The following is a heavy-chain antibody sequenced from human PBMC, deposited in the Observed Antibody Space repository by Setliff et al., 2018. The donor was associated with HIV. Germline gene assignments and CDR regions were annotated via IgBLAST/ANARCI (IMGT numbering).Heavy chain of an antibody. CDR2: MNHNSGNT. D-gene: IGHD3-10*01. V-gene: IGHV1-8*03. Sequence: ASVKSCKASGSTFTSYNINWVRQATGQGLEWVQQATGQGLEWMGWMNHNSGNTDYAKKLQGRFTITRNTSISTAYMELSSLRSEDTAVYYCARVRISMVRGPFDAFDIWGQVTMVTVAS. CDR3: ARVRISMVRGPFDAFDI. CDR1: GSTFTSYN. J-gene: IGHJ3*02.